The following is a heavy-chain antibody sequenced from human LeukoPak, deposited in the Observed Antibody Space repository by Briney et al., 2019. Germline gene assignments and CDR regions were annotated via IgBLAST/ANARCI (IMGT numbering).Heavy chain of an antibody. V-gene: IGHV4-34*01. CDR2: INHSGST. CDR3: ARGDSSSWQD. Sequence: SETLSLTCAVYGGSFSGYYWSWTRQPPGKGLEWIGEINHSGSTNYNPSLKSRVTISVDTSKNQFSLKLSSVTAADTAVYYCARGDSSSWQDWGQGALVTVSS. J-gene: IGHJ4*02. D-gene: IGHD6-13*01. CDR1: GGSFSGYY.